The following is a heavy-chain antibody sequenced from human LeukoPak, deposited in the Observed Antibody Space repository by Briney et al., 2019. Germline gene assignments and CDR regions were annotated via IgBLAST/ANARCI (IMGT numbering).Heavy chain of an antibody. CDR2: INHRGDT. J-gene: IGHJ4*02. Sequence: PSETLSLTCAVYGGSFSTYYWSWIRQSPGKGLEWIAEINHRGDTNYNPSVKSRVTISVDTSKNQFSLRLISLTAADTAVYYCARGPTISETVYFDYWGQGTLVTVSS. D-gene: IGHD1-1*01. CDR1: GGSFSTYY. CDR3: ARGPTISETVYFDY. V-gene: IGHV4-34*01.